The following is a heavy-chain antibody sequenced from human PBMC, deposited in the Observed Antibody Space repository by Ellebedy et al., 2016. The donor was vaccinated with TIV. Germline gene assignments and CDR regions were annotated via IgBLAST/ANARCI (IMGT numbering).Heavy chain of an antibody. CDR2: IYYSGST. CDR1: GGSISSYY. Sequence: SETLSLTXTVSGGSISSYYWSWIRQPPGKGLEWIGYIYYSGSTNYNPSLKSRVTISVDTSKNQFSLKLSSVTAADTAVYYCARGQWLDAFDIWGQGTMVTVSS. D-gene: IGHD6-19*01. J-gene: IGHJ3*02. V-gene: IGHV4-59*01. CDR3: ARGQWLDAFDI.